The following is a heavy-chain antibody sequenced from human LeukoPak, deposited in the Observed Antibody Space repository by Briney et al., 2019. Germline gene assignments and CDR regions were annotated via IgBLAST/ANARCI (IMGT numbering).Heavy chain of an antibody. J-gene: IGHJ5*02. Sequence: SETLSLTCTVSGASISSYYWSWIRQPPGKGLEWIGHIFYTGSSNYNPSLKSRVTISLSRPNNQFSQRLTSVTAADTAVYYCARAGAWQIDPWGQGTLVTVSS. CDR1: GASISSYY. V-gene: IGHV4-59*01. CDR3: ARAGAWQIDP. D-gene: IGHD3-10*01. CDR2: IFYTGSS.